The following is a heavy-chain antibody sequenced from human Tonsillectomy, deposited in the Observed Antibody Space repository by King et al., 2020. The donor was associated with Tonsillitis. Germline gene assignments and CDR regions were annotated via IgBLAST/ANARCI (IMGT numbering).Heavy chain of an antibody. Sequence: VQLVQSGGGLVRPGGSLRLSCAASGFTFSNYAMSWVRQAPGKGLEWVSAISGSGGNTYYADSVKGRFTISRDNSKNKLYLQMNSLRAEDTALYYCAKQPSRIAAVAGSPFDYWGQGTLVTVSS. V-gene: IGHV3-23*04. J-gene: IGHJ4*02. CDR1: GFTFSNYA. CDR2: ISGSGGNT. CDR3: AKQPSRIAAVAGSPFDY. D-gene: IGHD6-13*01.